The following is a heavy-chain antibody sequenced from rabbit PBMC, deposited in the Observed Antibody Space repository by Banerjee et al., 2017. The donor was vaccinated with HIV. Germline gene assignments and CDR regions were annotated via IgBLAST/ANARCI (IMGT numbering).Heavy chain of an antibody. J-gene: IGHJ4*01. CDR3: ARGSYGGSSYFVYYFGL. CDR2: ISTSSGKI. V-gene: IGHV1S40*01. Sequence: QSLEESGGGLVKPGGTLTLTCTASGFSFSSGYWICWVRQAPGKGLEWIGCISTSSGKIYYASWAEGRFTISKTSSTTVTLQMTSLTAADTATYSCARGSYGGSSYFVYYFGLWGQGTLVTDS. CDR1: GFSFSSGYW. D-gene: IGHD8-1*01.